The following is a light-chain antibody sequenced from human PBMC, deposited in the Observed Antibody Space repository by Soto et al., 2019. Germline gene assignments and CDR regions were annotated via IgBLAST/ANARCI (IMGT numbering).Light chain of an antibody. V-gene: IGKV2-30*02. J-gene: IGKJ1*01. Sequence: DVVMTQSPVSLPATLGQPASISCRSSQSLVHSDGNTYLNWFQQRPGQSPRRLIYKVSNRDSGVPDRFSGSGSGTDFTLKISRVEAEDVGVYYCMQGTHWPRTFGQGTKVEIK. CDR3: MQGTHWPRT. CDR2: KVS. CDR1: QSLVHSDGNTY.